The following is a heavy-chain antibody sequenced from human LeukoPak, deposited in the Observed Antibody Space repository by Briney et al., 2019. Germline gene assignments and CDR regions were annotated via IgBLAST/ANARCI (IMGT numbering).Heavy chain of an antibody. CDR1: GGSFSGYY. CDR2: INHSGST. J-gene: IGHJ4*02. CDR3: ARAGPYVYGSGSYYKFDY. V-gene: IGHV4-34*01. D-gene: IGHD3-10*01. Sequence: PSETLSLTCAVYGGSFSGYYWSWIRQPPGKGLEWIGEINHSGSTNYNPSLKSRVTISVDTSKNQFSLKLSSVTAADTAVYYCARAGPYVYGSGSYYKFDYWGQGTLVTVSS.